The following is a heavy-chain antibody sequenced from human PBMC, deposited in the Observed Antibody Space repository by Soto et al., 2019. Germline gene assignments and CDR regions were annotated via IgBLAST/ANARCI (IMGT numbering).Heavy chain of an antibody. CDR3: AKTGAVSGATGKWNGRSTYYLDY. CDR2: IKPGTSDI. Sequence: PGESLKISCKGVGYKFGSAWIGWVRQMPGKGLEWMGIIKPGTSDIRYSPSCRGHVTISADEAVSTAYLQWSSLKASDTAVYYCAKTGAVSGATGKWNGRSTYYLDYWGQGILVTVSS. J-gene: IGHJ4*02. D-gene: IGHD1-1*01. V-gene: IGHV5-51*01. CDR1: GYKFGSAW.